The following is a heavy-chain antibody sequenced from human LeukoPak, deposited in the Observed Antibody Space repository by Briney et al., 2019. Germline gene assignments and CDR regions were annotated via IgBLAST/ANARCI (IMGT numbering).Heavy chain of an antibody. J-gene: IGHJ4*02. CDR1: GFTVSSNY. CDR2: IYSGGSA. Sequence: GGSLRLSCAASGFTVSSNYMSWVGQAPGKGLEWVSVIYSGGSAYYADSVKGRFTISRDNSKNTLYLQMNSLRAEDTAVYYCARDYCGGDCYSGPFDYWGQGTLVTVSS. V-gene: IGHV3-66*02. D-gene: IGHD2-21*02. CDR3: ARDYCGGDCYSGPFDY.